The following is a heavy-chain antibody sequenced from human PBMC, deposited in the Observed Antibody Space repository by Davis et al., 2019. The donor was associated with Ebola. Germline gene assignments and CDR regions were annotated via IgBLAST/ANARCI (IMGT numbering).Heavy chain of an antibody. V-gene: IGHV2-70*04. CDR2: IDWDDDK. J-gene: IGHJ6*02. Sequence: SGSTLVKPTQTLTLTCTFSGFSLSTSGMRVSWIRQPPGKALEWLARIDWDDDKFYSTSLKTRLTISKDTSKNQVVLTMTNMDPVDTATYYCARMASHAQNYDFWSGYYTYYYYGMDVWGQGTTVTVSS. CDR3: ARMASHAQNYDFWSGYYTYYYYGMDV. CDR1: GFSLSTSGMR. D-gene: IGHD3-3*01.